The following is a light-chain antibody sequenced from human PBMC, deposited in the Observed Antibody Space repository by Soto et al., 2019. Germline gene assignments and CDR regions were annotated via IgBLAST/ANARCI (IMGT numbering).Light chain of an antibody. CDR3: AAWDAGVSGPA. CDR1: SSNIGSKY. J-gene: IGLJ2*01. Sequence: QLVLTQPPSASGTPGQRVTISCSGSSSNIGSKYVYWYQQLSGTAPKLLMYRNNQRPSGVPDRFSGSKSSTSASLAISGLRSEDEADYYCAAWDAGVSGPAFGGGTKLTVL. V-gene: IGLV1-47*01. CDR2: RNN.